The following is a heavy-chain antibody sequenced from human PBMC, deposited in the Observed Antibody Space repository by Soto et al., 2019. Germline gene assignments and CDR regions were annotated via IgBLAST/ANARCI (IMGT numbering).Heavy chain of an antibody. J-gene: IGHJ4*02. D-gene: IGHD3-3*01. CDR2: IKQDGSEK. CDR1: GFTFSSYW. CDR3: ARDTQYDFWSGYYTGKSPSFDY. Sequence: PGGSLRLSCAASGFTFSSYWMSWVRQAPGEGLEWVANIKQDGSEKYYVDSVKGRFTISRDNAKNSLYLQMNSLRAEDTAVYYCARDTQYDFWSGYYTGKSPSFDYWGRGTLVTVSS. V-gene: IGHV3-7*03.